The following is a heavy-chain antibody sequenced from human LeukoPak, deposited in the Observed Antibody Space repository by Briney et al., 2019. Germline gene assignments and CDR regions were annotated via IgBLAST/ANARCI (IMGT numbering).Heavy chain of an antibody. V-gene: IGHV4-61*02. J-gene: IGHJ6*03. D-gene: IGHD3-10*01. CDR1: GGSISSGSYY. CDR3: ARDWGSGSYPNPFYYYYYYMDV. CDR2: IYTSGST. Sequence: SETLSRTGTGSGGSISSGSYYWSWIRQPAGKGLEWIGRIYTSGSTNYNPSLKSRVTISVDTSKNQFSLKLSSVTAADTAVYYCARDWGSGSYPNPFYYYYYYMDVWGKGTTVTISS.